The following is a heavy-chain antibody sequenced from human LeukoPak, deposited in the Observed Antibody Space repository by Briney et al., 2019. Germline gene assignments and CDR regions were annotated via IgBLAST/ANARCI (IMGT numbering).Heavy chain of an antibody. CDR2: TYYWSKWYI. J-gene: IGHJ4*02. D-gene: IGHD5-12*01. CDR3: ARRRYSGYEGYFDY. Sequence: SETLSLTCDISGDSVSSNRAAWNWFRQSPSRGLEWLGRTYYWSKWYIDYAVSVKGRITINPDTSKNQYFLQLNSETPEDTAVYFCARRRYSGYEGYFDYWGQGILVTVSS. V-gene: IGHV6-1*01. CDR1: GDSVSSNRAA.